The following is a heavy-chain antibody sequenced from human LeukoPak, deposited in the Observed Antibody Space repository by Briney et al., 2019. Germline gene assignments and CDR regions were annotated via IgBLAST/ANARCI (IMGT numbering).Heavy chain of an antibody. V-gene: IGHV3-66*01. D-gene: IGHD5-12*01. CDR3: ARGRGYSGYAESYPFDY. Sequence: GGSLRLSCAASGFAVSSNYMNWVRQAPGKGLEWLSVFYSGGSTDYADSVKGRFTMSRDNSKNTLCLQMNSLRAEDTAVYYCARGRGYSGYAESYPFDYWGQGTLVTVSS. CDR1: GFAVSSNY. CDR2: FYSGGST. J-gene: IGHJ4*02.